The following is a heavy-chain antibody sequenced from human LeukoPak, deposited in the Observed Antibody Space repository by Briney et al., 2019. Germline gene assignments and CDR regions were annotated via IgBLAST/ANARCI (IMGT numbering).Heavy chain of an antibody. Sequence: PSETLSLTCTVSGGSISSGDYYWSWIRQPPGKGLEWIGYIYYSGSTYYNPSLKSRVTISVDTSKNQFSLKLSSVTAADTAVYYCARDQSDIVVVPAAIHYYYYMDVWGKGTTVTVSS. D-gene: IGHD2-2*01. CDR2: IYYSGST. CDR1: GGSISSGDYY. CDR3: ARDQSDIVVVPAAIHYYYYMDV. J-gene: IGHJ6*03. V-gene: IGHV4-30-4*08.